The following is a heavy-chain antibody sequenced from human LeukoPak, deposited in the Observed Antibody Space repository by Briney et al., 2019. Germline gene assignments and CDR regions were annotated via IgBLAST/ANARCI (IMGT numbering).Heavy chain of an antibody. CDR2: ISSSSSYI. J-gene: IGHJ4*02. V-gene: IGHV3-21*01. Sequence: PGGSLRLSCAASGFTFSSYSMNWVRQAPGKGLEWVSSISSSSSYIYYADSVKGRFTISRDNAKNSLYLQMNSLRAEDTAVYYCARESWSGSSWETTDYWGQGTLVTVS. CDR1: GFTFSSYS. D-gene: IGHD6-13*01. CDR3: ARESWSGSSWETTDY.